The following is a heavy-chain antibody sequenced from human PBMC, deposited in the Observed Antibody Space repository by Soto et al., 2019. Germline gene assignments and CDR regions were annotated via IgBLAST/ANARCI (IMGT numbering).Heavy chain of an antibody. V-gene: IGHV4-59*01. CDR2: MYYTGTT. D-gene: IGHD5-12*01. J-gene: IGHJ4*02. CDR1: GDSISSDY. Sequence: SETLSLTCSVSGDSISSDYWSWIRQPPGKGLEWIGYMYYTGTTNYNPSLKSRVTISLDTSKNQFSLRLISVTAADTAKYFCAREGNLGRWLQPLDFWGQGTLVTAPQ. CDR3: AREGNLGRWLQPLDF.